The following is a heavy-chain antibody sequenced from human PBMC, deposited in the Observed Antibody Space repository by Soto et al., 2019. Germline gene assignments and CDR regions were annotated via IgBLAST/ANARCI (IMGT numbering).Heavy chain of an antibody. V-gene: IGHV1-46*01. CDR2: INPSGGST. CDR1: GYTFTSYY. Sequence: ASVKVSCKASGYTFTSYYMHWVRQAPGQGLEWMGIINPSGGSTSYAQKFQGRVTMTRDTSTSTVYMELSSLRSEDTAVYYCARGLPLDFWSGYYLGPSYYYYMDVWGKGTTVTVSS. CDR3: ARGLPLDFWSGYYLGPSYYYYMDV. J-gene: IGHJ6*03. D-gene: IGHD3-3*01.